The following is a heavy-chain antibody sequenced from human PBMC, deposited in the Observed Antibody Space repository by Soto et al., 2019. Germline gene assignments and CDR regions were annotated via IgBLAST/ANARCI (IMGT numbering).Heavy chain of an antibody. V-gene: IGHV3-23*01. CDR1: GFTFSSYA. CDR3: AKGYQLLWGFDY. Sequence: EVQLLESGGGLVQPGGSLRLSCAVSGFTFSSYAMSWVGQAPGKRLEWVSAITGSGGSTYYADSVKGRFTISRDNSKNTLYLQMNSLSAQDTAVYYCAKGYQLLWGFDYWGQGTLVTVSS. D-gene: IGHD2-2*01. J-gene: IGHJ4*02. CDR2: ITGSGGST.